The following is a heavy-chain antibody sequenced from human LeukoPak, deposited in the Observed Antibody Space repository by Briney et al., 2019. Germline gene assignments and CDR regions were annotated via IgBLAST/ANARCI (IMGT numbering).Heavy chain of an antibody. CDR1: GGSISSYY. CDR2: IYYSGST. V-gene: IGHV4-59*12. J-gene: IGHJ4*02. D-gene: IGHD2-2*01. Sequence: SETLSLTCTVSGGSISSYYWSWIRQPPGKGLEWIGYIYYSGSTNYNPSLKSRVTISVDTSKNQFSLKLSSVTAADTAVYYCARAKDIVVVPAAPYFDYWGQGTLVTVSS. CDR3: ARAKDIVVVPAAPYFDY.